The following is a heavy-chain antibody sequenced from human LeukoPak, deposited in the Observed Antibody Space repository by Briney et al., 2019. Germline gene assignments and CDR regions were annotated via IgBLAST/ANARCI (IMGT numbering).Heavy chain of an antibody. D-gene: IGHD5-12*01. V-gene: IGHV4-31*03. CDR2: IYYSGST. CDR1: GGSISSGGYY. J-gene: IGHJ5*02. CDR3: ARAWDIVATGLWFDP. Sequence: SETLSLTCTVSGGSISSGGYYWSWIRQHPGKGLEWIGYIYYSGSTYYNPSLRSRVTISVDTSKNQFSLKLSSVTAADTAVYYCARAWDIVATGLWFDPWGQGTLVTVSS.